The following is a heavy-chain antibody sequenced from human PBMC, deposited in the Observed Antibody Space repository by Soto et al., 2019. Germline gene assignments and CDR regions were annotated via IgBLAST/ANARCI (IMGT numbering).Heavy chain of an antibody. D-gene: IGHD3-16*01. J-gene: IGHJ6*02. CDR3: AREGEMPYYYYGMDV. CDR1: GYTFTTYG. Sequence: QVQLVQSGAEVKKPGASVKVSCKSSGYTFTTYGISWVRQAPGQGLEGMGWISGYNGNTKYAQKFQGRVTMTTDTSTSTAYMALRSLRSDDTAVYYCAREGEMPYYYYGMDVWGQGTTVTVYS. CDR2: ISGYNGNT. V-gene: IGHV1-18*01.